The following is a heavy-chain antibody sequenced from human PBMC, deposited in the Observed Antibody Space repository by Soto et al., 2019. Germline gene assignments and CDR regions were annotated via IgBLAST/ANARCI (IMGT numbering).Heavy chain of an antibody. D-gene: IGHD4-17*01. V-gene: IGHV4-30-2*01. CDR2: TYHSGNP. CDR1: GDTISTGGYS. J-gene: IGHJ5*02. Sequence: QLQLQESGSRLVKSSETLSLTCGVSGDTISTGGYSWAWIRQPPGKALEWIGHTYHSGNPYYNPSPKTQVIIATNGPQKHFSLTLTSVTAAHTAGYSCARELNGNYIGYFDPWAQGSLVSSSS. CDR3: ARELNGNYIGYFDP.